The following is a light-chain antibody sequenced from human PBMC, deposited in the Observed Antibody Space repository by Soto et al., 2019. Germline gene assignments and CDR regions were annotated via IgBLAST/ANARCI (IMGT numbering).Light chain of an antibody. CDR3: QQYDNIPLT. V-gene: IGKV1-33*01. Sequence: DFQMTQSPASLSASVGDRFTVTFQASQDISDYLNWYQQKPGAAPKLLIHDATNLQAGVPSRFSGSGSGTEFTFTISSLEPEDVATYYCQQYDNIPLTFGGGTKVDI. CDR1: QDISDY. J-gene: IGKJ4*01. CDR2: DAT.